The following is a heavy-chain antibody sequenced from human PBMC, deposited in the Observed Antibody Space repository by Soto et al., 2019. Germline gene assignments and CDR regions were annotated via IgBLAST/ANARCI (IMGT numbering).Heavy chain of an antibody. CDR1: GYSFTSYW. Sequence: GESLKISCKGSGYSFTSYWIGWVRQMPGKGLEWMGIIYPGDSDSRYSPSFQGQVTISADKSISTAYLQWSSLKASDTAMYYCARLPYYYDSSGYYTSSAFDIWGQGTMVTVSS. D-gene: IGHD3-22*01. CDR3: ARLPYYYDSSGYYTSSAFDI. J-gene: IGHJ3*02. CDR2: IYPGDSDS. V-gene: IGHV5-51*01.